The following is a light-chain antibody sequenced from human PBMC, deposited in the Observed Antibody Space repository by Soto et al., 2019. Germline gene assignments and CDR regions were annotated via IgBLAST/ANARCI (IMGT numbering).Light chain of an antibody. V-gene: IGKV3-20*01. J-gene: IGKJ1*01. Sequence: DIVLTQSPGTLSLSPGERATLSCRASQSVSSDYLAWYQLKPGQAPRLLIYGASSRASGIPDRFSGSGSGTDFTLTISRLDPEDFAVYFCQHYGSSPRTFGQGTKVEIK. CDR1: QSVSSDY. CDR2: GAS. CDR3: QHYGSSPRT.